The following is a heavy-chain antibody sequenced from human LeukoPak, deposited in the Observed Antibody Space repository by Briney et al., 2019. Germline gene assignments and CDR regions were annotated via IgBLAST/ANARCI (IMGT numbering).Heavy chain of an antibody. CDR1: GYTFTSYY. J-gene: IGHJ4*02. CDR3: ARSTVVTPDLDY. Sequence: ASVKVSCKASGYTFTSYYMHWVRQAPGQGLEWMGIINPSGGSTSYAQKFQGRVTITADKSTSTAYMELSSLRSEDTAVYYCARSTVVTPDLDYWGQGTLVTVSS. CDR2: INPSGGST. V-gene: IGHV1-46*01. D-gene: IGHD4-23*01.